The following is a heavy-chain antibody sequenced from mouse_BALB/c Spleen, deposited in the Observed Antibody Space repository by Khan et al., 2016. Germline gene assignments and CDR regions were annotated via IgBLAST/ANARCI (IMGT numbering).Heavy chain of an antibody. Sequence: QVRLQQSGAELVRPGASVKLSCKALGYTFTDYEMNWVKQTPVHGLEWIGAIHPGSGGTAYNQKFKGKATLTADKSSTTAYMELSSLTSEDSAVYYCTHYYGSGHYFDYWGQGTTLTVSS. CDR2: IHPGSGGT. J-gene: IGHJ2*01. CDR1: GYTFTDYE. V-gene: IGHV1-15*01. CDR3: THYYGSGHYFDY. D-gene: IGHD1-1*01.